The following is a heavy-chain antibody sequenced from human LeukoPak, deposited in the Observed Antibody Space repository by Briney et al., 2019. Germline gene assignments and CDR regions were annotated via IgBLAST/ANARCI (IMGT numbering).Heavy chain of an antibody. D-gene: IGHD3-22*01. CDR1: GFTFSRYA. V-gene: IGHV3-23*01. Sequence: GGSQRLSCAASGFTFSRYAMKWIRQAPGKGLEWVSDISGSGVNTYYADSVKGRFTISRDNSKNTVYLQMQSLRAEDTALYYCATETVDSPDYWGQGTLVTASS. CDR3: ATETVDSPDY. CDR2: ISGSGVNT. J-gene: IGHJ4*02.